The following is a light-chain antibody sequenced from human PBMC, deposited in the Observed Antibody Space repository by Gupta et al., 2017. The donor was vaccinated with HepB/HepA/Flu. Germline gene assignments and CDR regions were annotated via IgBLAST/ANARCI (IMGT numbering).Light chain of an antibody. Sequence: IVVTPSPGTPSLSPRERATLSCRASQSISNKLAWYQQKPGQAPRLLIYSASTRATGISARFSGSGSGTDFTLTISSLQSEDCAVYYCQQYNFWPQTFGQGTKVEIK. CDR2: SAS. CDR3: QQYNFWPQT. CDR1: QSISNK. V-gene: IGKV3D-15*01. J-gene: IGKJ1*01.